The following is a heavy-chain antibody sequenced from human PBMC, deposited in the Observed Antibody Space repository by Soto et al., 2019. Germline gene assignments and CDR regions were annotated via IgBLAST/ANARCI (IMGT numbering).Heavy chain of an antibody. CDR2: INHSGST. Sequence: SGTLSLTCAFYGGSFSCYYWSWIRQPPGKGLEWIGEINHSGSTNYNPSLKSRVTISVDTSKNQFSLKLSSVTAADTAIYYCARVTLKAGNWFDPWGQGTLVTVSS. CDR3: ARVTLKAGNWFDP. V-gene: IGHV4-34*01. CDR1: GGSFSCYY. J-gene: IGHJ5*02.